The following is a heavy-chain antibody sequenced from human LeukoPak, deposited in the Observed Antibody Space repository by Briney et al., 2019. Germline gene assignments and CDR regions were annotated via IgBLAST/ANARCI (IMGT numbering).Heavy chain of an antibody. CDR2: ISYDGSNK. J-gene: IGHJ4*02. D-gene: IGHD1-26*01. Sequence: PGGSLRLSCAASGFTFSSYGMHWVRQAPGKGLEGVAVISYDGSNKYYADSVKGRFTISRDNSKNTLYLQMNSLRAEDTAVYYCAKSGREGAPNYWGQGTLVTVSS. CDR1: GFTFSSYG. CDR3: AKSGREGAPNY. V-gene: IGHV3-30*18.